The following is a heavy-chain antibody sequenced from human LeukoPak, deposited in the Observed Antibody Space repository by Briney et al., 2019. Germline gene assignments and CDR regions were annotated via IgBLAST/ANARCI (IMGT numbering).Heavy chain of an antibody. V-gene: IGHV1-18*01. D-gene: IGHD2-8*01. J-gene: IGHJ1*01. Sequence: APVKVSCKASGYTFTSYGISWVRQAPGQGLEWMTWISPYNGNTNYAQKVQGRVTVTTDTSTSTAYMELRSLRSDDTAVYYCATCHCTYGVCYGECEYFQHWGQGTLVTVSS. CDR3: ATCHCTYGVCYGECEYFQH. CDR2: ISPYNGNT. CDR1: GYTFTSYG.